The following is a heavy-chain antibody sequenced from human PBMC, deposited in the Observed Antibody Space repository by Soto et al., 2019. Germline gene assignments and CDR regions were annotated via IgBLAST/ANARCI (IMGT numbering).Heavy chain of an antibody. Sequence: SETLSLTCTVSGGAISTYYWSWIRQPPGKGLEWIGYIYYTGSTKYNPSLKSRVTISVDTSKNQFSLKLSSVTAADTAVYYCARAGGLGAVAVDYWGQGTLVTVSS. CDR2: IYYTGST. J-gene: IGHJ4*02. V-gene: IGHV4-59*12. CDR1: GGAISTYY. D-gene: IGHD6-19*01. CDR3: ARAGGLGAVAVDY.